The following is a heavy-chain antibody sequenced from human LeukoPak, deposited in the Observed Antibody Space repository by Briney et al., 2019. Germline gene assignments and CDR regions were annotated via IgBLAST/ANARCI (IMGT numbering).Heavy chain of an antibody. J-gene: IGHJ4*02. CDR2: IYTSGST. CDR3: ARVDFWSGYPY. CDR1: GGSFSSGRYY. V-gene: IGHV4-61*02. Sequence: SQTLSLTCAVSGGSFSSGRYYCSWIRQPAGTGLEWIGRIYTSGSTNYNPSLKSRVTISVDTSKNQFSLKLSSVTAADTAVYYCARVDFWSGYPYWGQGTLVTVSS. D-gene: IGHD3-3*01.